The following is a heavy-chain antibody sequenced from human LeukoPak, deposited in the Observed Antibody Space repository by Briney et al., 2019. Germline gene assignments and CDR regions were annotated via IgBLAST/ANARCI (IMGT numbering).Heavy chain of an antibody. D-gene: IGHD6-19*01. Sequence: GRSLRLSCAASGFTFTSFEMNWVRQAPGKGLEWVSYISGSGTNIYYADSVKGRFTISRDNAKNSLSLQMNSLRAEDTAIYYCAREAVPGGRGDTFDIWGQGTMVTVSS. V-gene: IGHV3-48*03. CDR2: ISGSGTNI. J-gene: IGHJ3*02. CDR1: GFTFTSFE. CDR3: AREAVPGGRGDTFDI.